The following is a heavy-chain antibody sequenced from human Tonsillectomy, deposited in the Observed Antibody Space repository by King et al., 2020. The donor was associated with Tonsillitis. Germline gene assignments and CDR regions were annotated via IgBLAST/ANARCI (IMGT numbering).Heavy chain of an antibody. J-gene: IGHJ4*02. CDR3: ARGKYSYGYWSDY. D-gene: IGHD5-18*01. CDR2: ISSSSSYI. V-gene: IGHV3-21*01. CDR1: GFTFSSYS. Sequence: VQLVESGGGLVKPGGSLRLSCAASGFTFSSYSMNWVRQAPGKGLEWVSSISSSSSYIYYADSVKGRFTISRDNAKNSLYLQMNSLRAEDTAVYYCARGKYSYGYWSDYWGQGTLVTVSS.